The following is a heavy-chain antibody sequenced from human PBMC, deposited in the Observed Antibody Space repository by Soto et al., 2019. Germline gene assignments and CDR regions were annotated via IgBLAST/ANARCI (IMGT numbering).Heavy chain of an antibody. V-gene: IGHV4-34*01. J-gene: IGHJ6*02. CDR2: INHRGSS. D-gene: IGHD1-7*01. CDR3: ARSDNRNSLYGVDV. Sequence: SETLSLTWAVDGGCLSGYYWSWIRQTPGKGLEWIGEINHRGSSDYNPSLKSRVTISIDASKNHVTLELTSVTAADTALYYCARSDNRNSLYGVDVWGQGTAVTVS. CDR1: GGCLSGYY.